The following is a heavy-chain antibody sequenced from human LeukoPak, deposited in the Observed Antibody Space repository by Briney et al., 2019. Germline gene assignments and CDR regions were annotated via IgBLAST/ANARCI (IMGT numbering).Heavy chain of an antibody. Sequence: GGSLRLSCAASGFTFSIYAIHWVRQAPSKGLEWVAGISYNVTNEYYPHSLKGRFTIYRDNSKNTLYLQMNSLRAEDTALYYCARDRGGSGWYYFDYWGQGTLVTVSS. CDR3: ARDRGGSGWYYFDY. CDR2: ISYNVTNE. CDR1: GFTFSIYA. V-gene: IGHV3-30-3*01. D-gene: IGHD6-19*01. J-gene: IGHJ4*02.